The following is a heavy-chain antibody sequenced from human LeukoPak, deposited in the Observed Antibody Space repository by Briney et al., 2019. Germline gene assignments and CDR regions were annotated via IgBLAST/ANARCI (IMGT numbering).Heavy chain of an antibody. CDR3: ATYRQVLLPFES. CDR1: GFTFSAYE. Sequence: GGSLRLSCAASGFTFSAYEMNWVRQAPGKGLEWVSYISSSDSTIYYADSVRGRFTISRDSSKSTLSLQMNSLRAEDTAICYCATYRQVLLPFESWGQGTLVTVSS. V-gene: IGHV3-48*03. CDR2: ISSSDSTI. J-gene: IGHJ4*02. D-gene: IGHD2-8*02.